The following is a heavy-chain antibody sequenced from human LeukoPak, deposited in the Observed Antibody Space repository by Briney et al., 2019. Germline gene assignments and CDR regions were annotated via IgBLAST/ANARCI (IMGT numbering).Heavy chain of an antibody. CDR3: AKGGDGYNYLSGGFDY. J-gene: IGHJ4*02. V-gene: IGHV3-23*01. CDR2: RGSGGGT. D-gene: IGHD5-24*01. Sequence: GGSLRLSCAASGFTFSNYAMTWVRLAPGKGLEWVSSRGSGGGTSYADSVKGRFTISRDNSKNTLYLQMNSLRAEDTAVYYCAKGGDGYNYLSGGFDYWGQGTLVTVSS. CDR1: GFTFSNYA.